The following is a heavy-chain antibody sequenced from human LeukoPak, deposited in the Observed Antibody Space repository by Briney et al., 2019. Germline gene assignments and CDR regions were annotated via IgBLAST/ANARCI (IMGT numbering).Heavy chain of an antibody. CDR2: ITSNGDTT. Sequence: GGSLRLSCSASGFTFSSYIMHWARQAPGKGLEYFSAITSNGDTTYYADSVKGRVTISRDNSKNTLYLQMSSLRAEDTAVYYCVKDDSYYYDSSGRDSWGQGTLVTVSS. V-gene: IGHV3-64D*09. J-gene: IGHJ4*02. D-gene: IGHD3-22*01. CDR3: VKDDSYYYDSSGRDS. CDR1: GFTFSSYI.